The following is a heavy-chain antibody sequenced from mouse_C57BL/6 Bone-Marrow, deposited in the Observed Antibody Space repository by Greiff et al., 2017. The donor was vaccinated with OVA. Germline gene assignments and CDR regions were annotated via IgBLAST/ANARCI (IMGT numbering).Heavy chain of an antibody. Sequence: EVKLMESGGDLVKPGGSLKLSCAASGFTFSSYGMSWVRQTPDKRLEWVATISSGGSYTYYPDSVKGRFTISRDNAKNTLYLQMSSLKSEDTAMYYCARRRLRGWYFDVWGTGTTVTVSS. CDR2: ISSGGSYT. CDR1: GFTFSSYG. CDR3: ARRRLRGWYFDV. V-gene: IGHV5-6*02. J-gene: IGHJ1*03. D-gene: IGHD2-4*01.